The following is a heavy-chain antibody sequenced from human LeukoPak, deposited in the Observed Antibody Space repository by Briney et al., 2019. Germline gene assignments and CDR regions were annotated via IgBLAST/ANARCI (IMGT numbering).Heavy chain of an antibody. D-gene: IGHD3-22*01. CDR1: GYTFTGYY. V-gene: IGHV1-2*02. J-gene: IGHJ3*02. Sequence: GASVKVSFKSSGYTFTGYYMHWVRQAPGQGLEWMGWINPNSGGTNYAQKFQGRVTMTRDTSISTAYMELSRLRSDDTAVYYCARGSSGTMIVVVITDAFSIWGQGTMVTVSS. CDR3: ARGSSGTMIVVVITDAFSI. CDR2: INPNSGGT.